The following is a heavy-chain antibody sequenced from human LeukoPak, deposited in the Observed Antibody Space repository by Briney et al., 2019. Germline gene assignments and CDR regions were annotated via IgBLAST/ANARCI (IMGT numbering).Heavy chain of an antibody. Sequence: GASVKVSCKASGYSFTGYYIHWVRQAPGQGPERMGRIDSNSGGTNSAQKFQARVTLTRDTSIATVYMELSSLRSSDTAVYYCARDQARTTTWYLYMNYWGQGTLVTVSS. V-gene: IGHV1-2*06. J-gene: IGHJ4*02. D-gene: IGHD3/OR15-3a*01. CDR1: GYSFTGYY. CDR2: IDSNSGGT. CDR3: ARDQARTTTWYLYMNY.